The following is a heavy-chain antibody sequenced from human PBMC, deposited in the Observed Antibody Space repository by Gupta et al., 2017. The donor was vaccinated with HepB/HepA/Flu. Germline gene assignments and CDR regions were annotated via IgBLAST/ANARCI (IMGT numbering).Heavy chain of an antibody. J-gene: IGHJ4*02. D-gene: IGHD1-20*01. V-gene: IGHV4-39*01. CDR2: IYYSGST. CDR3: ATPVPRRGITD. Sequence: QLQLQESGPGLVKPSETLSPTCTVFGGSISSSSYYWGWIRQPPGTGLEWIGSIYYSGSTYYNPSLKRRVTISVYTSKNQFSLKLSSVTAADTAVYYCATPVPRRGITDWGQGTLVTVSS. CDR1: GGSISSSSYY.